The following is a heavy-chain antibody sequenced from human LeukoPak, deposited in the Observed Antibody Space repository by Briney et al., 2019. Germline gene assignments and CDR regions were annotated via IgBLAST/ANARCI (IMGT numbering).Heavy chain of an antibody. Sequence: KPGGSLRLSCAASGFTFSSHNMIWVRQAPGKGLEWVSSISSSSSYIYYADSVKGRFTISRHNAKNSLYLQMNSLRVEDTAVYYCARPSSFWSGYYPNFDYWGQGTLVTVSS. J-gene: IGHJ4*02. D-gene: IGHD3-3*01. CDR1: GFTFSSHN. CDR2: ISSSSSYI. V-gene: IGHV3-21*01. CDR3: ARPSSFWSGYYPNFDY.